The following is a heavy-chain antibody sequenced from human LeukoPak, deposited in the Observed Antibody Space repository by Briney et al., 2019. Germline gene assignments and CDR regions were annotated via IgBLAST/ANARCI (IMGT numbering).Heavy chain of an antibody. D-gene: IGHD5-12*01. J-gene: IGHJ2*01. CDR2: ISAYNGNT. CDR3: ARVSTNSRVAGYDPQWYFDL. CDR1: GYTFINYG. V-gene: IGHV1-18*04. Sequence: ASVKVSCKASGYTFINYGFSWVRQAPGQGLEWMGWISAYNGNTNYLQKFQDRVTMTTDTSTNTVYMELRSLRSDDTAVYYCARVSTNSRVAGYDPQWYFDLWGRGTPVTVSP.